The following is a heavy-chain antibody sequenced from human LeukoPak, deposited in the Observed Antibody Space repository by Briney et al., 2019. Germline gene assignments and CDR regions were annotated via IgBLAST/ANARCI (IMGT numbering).Heavy chain of an antibody. CDR2: IYNSVTT. D-gene: IGHD3-10*01. Sequence: SETPSLTCTVSGGSISANSWSWIRQPPGKGLEWIGYIYNSVTTNYNPSLTSRVTISVDTSKNQLSLKLSSATAADTAVYYCARGARSSDYWGQGTLVTVSS. J-gene: IGHJ4*02. CDR1: GGSISANS. CDR3: ARGARSSDY. V-gene: IGHV4-59*13.